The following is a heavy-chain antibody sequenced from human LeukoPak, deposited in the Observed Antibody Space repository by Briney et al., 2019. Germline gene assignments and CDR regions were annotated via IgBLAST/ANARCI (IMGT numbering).Heavy chain of an antibody. V-gene: IGHV3-53*01. J-gene: IGHJ4*02. CDR2: IYGGGST. CDR1: GFTFSSYD. D-gene: IGHD6-19*01. CDR3: ARDDPRCLVPDY. Sequence: PGGSLRLSCAASGFTFSSYDMSWVRQAPGKGLEWVSIIYGGGSTYYADSVKGRFTISRDNSKNTLYLQMNSLRVEDTAVYYCARDDPRCLVPDYWGQGTLVTVSS.